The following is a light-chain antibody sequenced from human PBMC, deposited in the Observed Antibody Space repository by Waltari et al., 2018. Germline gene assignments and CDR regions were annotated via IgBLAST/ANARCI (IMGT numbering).Light chain of an antibody. V-gene: IGKV3-15*01. J-gene: IGKJ1*01. CDR3: QQYNNWPRT. CDR2: GAS. CDR1: QSVSSN. Sequence: ELVMTQSPATLSVSPGESATLSCRASQSVSSNLAWDQQKPGQAPRLLIYGASTRATGIPARFSGSGSGTEFTLTISSMQSEDFAVYYCQQYNNWPRTFGQGTKVEIK.